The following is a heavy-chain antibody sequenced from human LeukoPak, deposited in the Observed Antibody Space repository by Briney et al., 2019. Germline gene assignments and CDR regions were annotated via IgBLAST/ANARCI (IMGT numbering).Heavy chain of an antibody. V-gene: IGHV1-18*01. D-gene: IGHD3-10*01. Sequence: VASVSVSCKTSGYTFTDYDITWVRQAPGQGLEWMGKVSPYNGNTYYSQIFKDRVTITKDPSTGTAYMDLRNLRTDDTAMDYCARKGRVQRVVKDLFEYWGQGTLVAVSS. CDR2: VSPYNGNT. CDR3: ARKGRVQRVVKDLFEY. CDR1: GYTFTDYD. J-gene: IGHJ4*02.